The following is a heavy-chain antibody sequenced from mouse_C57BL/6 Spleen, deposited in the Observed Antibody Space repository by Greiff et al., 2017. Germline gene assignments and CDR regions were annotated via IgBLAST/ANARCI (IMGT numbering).Heavy chain of an antibody. CDR3: ARDPGYGAFDY. CDR1: GFTFSSYA. J-gene: IGHJ2*01. CDR2: ISDGGSYT. V-gene: IGHV5-4*01. D-gene: IGHD2-2*01. Sequence: EVHLVESGGGLVKPGGSLKLSCAASGFTFSSYAMSWVRQTPEKRLEWVATISDGGSYTYYPDNVKGRFTISRDNAKNNLYLQMSHLKSEDTAMYYCARDPGYGAFDYWGQGTTLTVSS.